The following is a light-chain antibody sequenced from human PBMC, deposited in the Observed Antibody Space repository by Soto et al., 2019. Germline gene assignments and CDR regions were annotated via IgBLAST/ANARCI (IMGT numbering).Light chain of an antibody. Sequence: EIVLTQSPGILSLSPGERATLSCSASQSVSNSYVAWHHQKPGQAPRLLIYGVSSRATGIQDRFSGRGSGTDFTLTISRLVPEDVAVYYCLQYSSSPLTFGGGTKVDTK. V-gene: IGKV3-20*01. CDR1: QSVSNSY. CDR2: GVS. CDR3: LQYSSSPLT. J-gene: IGKJ4*01.